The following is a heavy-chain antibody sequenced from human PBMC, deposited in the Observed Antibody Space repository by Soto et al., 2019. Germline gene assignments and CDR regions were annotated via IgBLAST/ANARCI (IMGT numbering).Heavy chain of an antibody. D-gene: IGHD2-21*01. Sequence: SETLSLTCTVSGGSISSYYWPWIRQAAGKGLEWIGRMSISGTTNHNPSLKSRVTMSVDTSKNHFSLRLSSVTAADTAVYYCARVVMIRQLPAASFEPWGRGVQVPVS. CDR2: MSISGTT. CDR3: ARVVMIRQLPAASFEP. V-gene: IGHV4-4*07. CDR1: GGSISSYY. J-gene: IGHJ5*02.